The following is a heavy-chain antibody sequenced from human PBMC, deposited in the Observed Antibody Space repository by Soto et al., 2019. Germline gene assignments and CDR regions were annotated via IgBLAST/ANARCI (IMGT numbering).Heavy chain of an antibody. Sequence: ASVKVSCKASGYTFTSYYMHWVRQAPGQGLEWMGIINPSGGSTSYAQKFQGRVTMTWDTSTSTVYMELSSLRSEDTAVYYCAGSRPDCSSTSCYRRWFDPWGQGTLVTVSS. CDR1: GYTFTSYY. V-gene: IGHV1-46*01. CDR3: AGSRPDCSSTSCYRRWFDP. D-gene: IGHD2-2*01. J-gene: IGHJ5*02. CDR2: INPSGGST.